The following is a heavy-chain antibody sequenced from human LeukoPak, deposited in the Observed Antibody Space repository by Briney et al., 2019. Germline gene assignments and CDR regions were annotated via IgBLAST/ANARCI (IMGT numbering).Heavy chain of an antibody. CDR2: IYYSGST. V-gene: IGHV4-59*01. J-gene: IGHJ5*02. CDR3: ARAAGVVVPAANWFDP. D-gene: IGHD2-2*01. CDR1: GGSISSYY. Sequence: SETLSLTCTVSGGSISSYYWSWISQTPGKGLEWVGYIYYSGSTNYNPSLKSRVTISVDTSKNQFSLKLSSVTAADTAVYYCARAAGVVVPAANWFDPWGQGTLVTVSS.